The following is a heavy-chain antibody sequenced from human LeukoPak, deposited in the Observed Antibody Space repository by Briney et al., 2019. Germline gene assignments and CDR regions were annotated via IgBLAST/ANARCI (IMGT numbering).Heavy chain of an antibody. CDR3: ASRPAGSTWYGVFDY. CDR2: VFYPGST. Sequence: SETLSLTCTVSGGPIDRHYWSWIRQPPGKGLEWIGYVFYPGSTNYNPSLKSRVTMSLDTSRDQFSLRLTSVTAADTAIYYCASRPAGSTWYGVFDYWSQGTLVAVSS. J-gene: IGHJ4*02. V-gene: IGHV4-59*11. D-gene: IGHD6-13*01. CDR1: GGPIDRHY.